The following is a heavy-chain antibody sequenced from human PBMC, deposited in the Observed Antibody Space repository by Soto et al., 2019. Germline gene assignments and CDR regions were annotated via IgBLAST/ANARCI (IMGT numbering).Heavy chain of an antibody. CDR1: GYTFTSYD. D-gene: IGHD6-6*01. Sequence: QVQLVQSGAEVKKPGASVKVSCKASGYTFTSYDINWVRQATGQGLEWRGWMNPNSGNTGYAQKVQGRVTMTRNTSISTAYRELSSLRSEDTAVYYCARRGLSSSSTFRYYSYGMDVWGQGTTVTVSS. J-gene: IGHJ6*02. CDR2: MNPNSGNT. V-gene: IGHV1-8*01. CDR3: ARRGLSSSSTFRYYSYGMDV.